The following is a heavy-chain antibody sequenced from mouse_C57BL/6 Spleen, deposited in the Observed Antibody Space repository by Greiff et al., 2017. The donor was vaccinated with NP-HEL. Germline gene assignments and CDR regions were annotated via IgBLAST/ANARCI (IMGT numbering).Heavy chain of an antibody. CDR2: FHPYNDDT. J-gene: IGHJ3*01. Sequence: QLKESGAELVKPGASVKMSCKASGYTFTTYPIEWMKQNHGKSLERIGNFHPYNDDTKYNEKLKGKATLTVEKSSSTVYLKLSRLTSDDSAVYYCARGGDYGYEGFAYWGQGTLVTVSA. CDR3: ARGGDYGYEGFAY. V-gene: IGHV1-47*01. D-gene: IGHD2-2*01. CDR1: GYTFTTYP.